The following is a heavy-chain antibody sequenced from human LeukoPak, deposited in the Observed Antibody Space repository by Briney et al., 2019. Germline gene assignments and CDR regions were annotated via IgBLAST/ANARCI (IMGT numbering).Heavy chain of an antibody. CDR3: ASSGGIVAMVGGYYYGMDV. V-gene: IGHV1-18*01. Sequence: ASVKVSCKASGYTFPTYGITWVRQAPGHGLEGMGWISAHNGDTNYAQDLQGRVTMTTDTSTRTAYMELRSLTSDDTAVYYCASSGGIVAMVGGYYYGMDVWGQGTTVTVSS. D-gene: IGHD5-12*01. J-gene: IGHJ6*02. CDR1: GYTFPTYG. CDR2: ISAHNGDT.